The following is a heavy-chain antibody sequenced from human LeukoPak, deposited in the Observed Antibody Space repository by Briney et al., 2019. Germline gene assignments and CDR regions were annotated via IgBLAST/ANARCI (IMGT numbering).Heavy chain of an antibody. CDR3: ARELPGIAVAGAFDY. J-gene: IGHJ4*02. CDR1: GGTFSSYA. D-gene: IGHD6-19*01. V-gene: IGHV1-69*05. Sequence: ASVKVSCKASGGTFSSYAISWVRQAPGQGLEWMGRIIPIFGTANYAQKFQGRVTITTDESTSTAYMELSSLRSEDTAVCYCARELPGIAVAGAFDYWGQGTLVTVSS. CDR2: IIPIFGTA.